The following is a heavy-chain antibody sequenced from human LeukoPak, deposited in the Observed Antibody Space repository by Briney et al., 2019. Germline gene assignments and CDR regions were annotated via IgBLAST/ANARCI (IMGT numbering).Heavy chain of an antibody. CDR3: ARGDDSTGYPPFDY. CDR2: IYPGGSDT. D-gene: IGHD3-22*01. V-gene: IGHV5-51*06. CDR1: GYSFVDYW. Sequence: GESLKIPCKGSGYSFVDYWIAWVRQMPGKGLEWMGIIYPGGSDTRYSPACQGQVANPADKSTTTAYLQWSSLKASDTGMYYCARGDDSTGYPPFDYWGEGTRV. J-gene: IGHJ4*02.